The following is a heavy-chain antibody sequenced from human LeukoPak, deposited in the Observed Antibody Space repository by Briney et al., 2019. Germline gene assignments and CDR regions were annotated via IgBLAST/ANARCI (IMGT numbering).Heavy chain of an antibody. CDR1: GGSFSGYY. Sequence: PSEALSLACAVYGGSFSGYYWSWIRQPPGKGPGWIGETNHSGSTNYNPSLKSRVTISVDTSKNQFSLKLSSVTAADTAVYYCARDSYLDAFDIWGQGTMVTVSS. CDR3: ARDSYLDAFDI. D-gene: IGHD5-18*01. CDR2: TNHSGST. J-gene: IGHJ3*02. V-gene: IGHV4-34*01.